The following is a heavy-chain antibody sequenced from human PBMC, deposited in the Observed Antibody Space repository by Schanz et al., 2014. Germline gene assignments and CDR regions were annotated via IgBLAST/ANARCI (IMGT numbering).Heavy chain of an antibody. D-gene: IGHD3-9*01. CDR3: ARDSRPNYDFLTAYYSIDY. J-gene: IGHJ4*02. CDR1: EFTFSSYK. CDR2: ISSSGSYI. V-gene: IGHV3-21*01. Sequence: EVQLVESGGGLVKPEGSLRLSCEASEFTFSSYKMNWVRQAPGKGLEWVSSISSSGSYIHYADSVKGRFTISRDNAKNTLYLQMNSLRAEDTAVYYCARDSRPNYDFLTAYYSIDYCGQGTLVTVSS.